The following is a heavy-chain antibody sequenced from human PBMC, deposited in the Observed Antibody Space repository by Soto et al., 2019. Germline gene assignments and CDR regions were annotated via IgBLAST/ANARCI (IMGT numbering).Heavy chain of an antibody. Sequence: QVQLQESGPGLVKPSETLSLTYTVSGGSISSYYWSWIRQPAGKGLEWIGRIYTSGSTNYNPSLKRRVTMSVDTSKNQFSLKLSSVTAADTAVYYCARDYYYDSSGYSYYFDYWGQGTLVTVSS. CDR3: ARDYYYDSSGYSYYFDY. V-gene: IGHV4-4*07. CDR2: IYTSGST. CDR1: GGSISSYY. J-gene: IGHJ4*02. D-gene: IGHD3-22*01.